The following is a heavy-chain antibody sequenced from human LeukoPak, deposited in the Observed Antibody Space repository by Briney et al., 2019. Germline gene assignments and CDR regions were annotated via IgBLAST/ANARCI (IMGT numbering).Heavy chain of an antibody. CDR1: GNSISNYA. Sequence: ASVKVSSKASGNSISNYAVSWVRQAPGQGFEWMGGIIPIFGTTDYAQKFQGRVTITADQSTSTTYMALGSLKSEDTATYYCTTRACHAGGCSSSFYYYYGLHFWGQGTTVSVSS. D-gene: IGHD3-16*01. CDR2: IIPIFGTT. CDR3: TTRACHAGGCSSSFYYYYGLHF. V-gene: IGHV1-69*13. J-gene: IGHJ6*02.